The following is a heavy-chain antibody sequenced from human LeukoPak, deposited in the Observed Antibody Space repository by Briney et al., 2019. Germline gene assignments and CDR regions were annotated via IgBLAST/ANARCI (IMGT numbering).Heavy chain of an antibody. D-gene: IGHD2-21*02. J-gene: IGHJ4*02. CDR3: ARDRLEAVTDDDYFDY. CDR2: IWYDGSNK. CDR1: GFTFSNHS. V-gene: IGHV3-33*01. Sequence: GGSLRLSCAASGFTFSNHSMHWVRQAPGKGPEWVALIWYDGSNKYYGDSVKGRFTISRDNSKNTVYLQMNSLRAEDTGVYYCARDRLEAVTDDDYFDYWGQGTLVTVSS.